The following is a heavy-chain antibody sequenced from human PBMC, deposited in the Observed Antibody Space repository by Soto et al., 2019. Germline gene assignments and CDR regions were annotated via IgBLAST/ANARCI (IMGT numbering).Heavy chain of an antibody. V-gene: IGHV3-15*07. J-gene: IGHJ6*02. CDR3: TTQYQLPYYYGMDV. CDR2: IKSKTDGGTT. Sequence: EVQLVESGGGLVKPGGSLRLSCAASGFTFSNAWMNWVRQAPGKGLEWVGRIKSKTDGGTTDYAAPVKGRFTISRDDSQNTLYLQLNSLKTEDTAVYYCTTQYQLPYYYGMDVWGQGTTVTVSS. CDR1: GFTFSNAW. D-gene: IGHD2-2*01.